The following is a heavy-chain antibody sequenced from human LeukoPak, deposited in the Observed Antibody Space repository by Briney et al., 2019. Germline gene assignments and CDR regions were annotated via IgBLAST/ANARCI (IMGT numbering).Heavy chain of an antibody. D-gene: IGHD3-3*01. Sequence: GGSLRLSCAASGFTFSSYEMNWVRQTPGKGLEWVSYISSSGSTIYYADSVKGRFTTSRDNAKNSLYLQMNSLRAEDTAVYYCARVRGGSYHFWSGPVDVWGKGTTVTVSS. CDR3: ARVRGGSYHFWSGPVDV. CDR1: GFTFSSYE. CDR2: ISSSGSTI. V-gene: IGHV3-48*03. J-gene: IGHJ6*04.